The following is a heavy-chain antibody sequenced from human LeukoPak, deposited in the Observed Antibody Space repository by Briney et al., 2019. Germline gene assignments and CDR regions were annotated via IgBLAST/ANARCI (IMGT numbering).Heavy chain of an antibody. CDR3: AKERDSSSSYNWFDP. J-gene: IGHJ5*02. CDR2: ISAGGST. CDR1: GFTFSSYA. Sequence: PGGSLRLSCAASGFTFSSYAMIWVRQAPGKGLEWVSGISAGGSTYYADSVKGRLTISRDNSKNTLYLQMNSLRAEDTAVYYCAKERDSSSSYNWFDPWGQGTLVTVSS. V-gene: IGHV3-23*01. D-gene: IGHD6-6*01.